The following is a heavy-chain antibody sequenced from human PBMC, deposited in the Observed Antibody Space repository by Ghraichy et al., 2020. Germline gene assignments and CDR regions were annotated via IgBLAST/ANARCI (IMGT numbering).Heavy chain of an antibody. V-gene: IGHV3-30*18. D-gene: IGHD1-1*01. CDR1: GFTFSTYG. Sequence: LSLTCAASGFTFSTYGMHWVRQAPGKGLEWVAVISYDGSNKYYTDSVKGRFTISRDHSKSTLYLQMNSLRAEDTAVYYCAKDLEPAELYNYYGMDVWGQGTTVTVSS. J-gene: IGHJ6*02. CDR3: AKDLEPAELYNYYGMDV. CDR2: ISYDGSNK.